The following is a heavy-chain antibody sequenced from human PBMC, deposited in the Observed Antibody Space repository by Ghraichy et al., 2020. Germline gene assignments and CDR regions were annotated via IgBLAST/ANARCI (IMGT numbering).Heavy chain of an antibody. Sequence: GESLNISCAASGFTFSSYSMNWVRQAPGKGLEWVSSISSSSYIYYADSVKGRFTISRDNAKNSLYLQMNSLRAEDTAVYYCARDRRLEQTYSYYGMDVWGKGTTVTVSS. CDR2: ISSSSYI. J-gene: IGHJ6*04. CDR3: ARDRRLEQTYSYYGMDV. CDR1: GFTFSSYS. V-gene: IGHV3-21*01. D-gene: IGHD1/OR15-1a*01.